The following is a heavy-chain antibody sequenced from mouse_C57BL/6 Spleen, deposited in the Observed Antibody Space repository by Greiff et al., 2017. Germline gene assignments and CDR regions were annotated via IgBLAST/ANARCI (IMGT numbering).Heavy chain of an antibody. J-gene: IGHJ4*01. CDR3: ASEGGYDGNAMDY. D-gene: IGHD2-2*01. V-gene: IGHV14-3*01. CDR1: GFNIKNTY. CDR2: IDPANGNT. Sequence: EVKLMASVAELVRPGASVKLSCTASGFNIKNTYMHWVKQRPEQGLEWIGRIDPANGNTKYAPKFQGKATITADTSSNTAYLQLSSLTSEDTAIYYCASEGGYDGNAMDYWGQGTSATVSS.